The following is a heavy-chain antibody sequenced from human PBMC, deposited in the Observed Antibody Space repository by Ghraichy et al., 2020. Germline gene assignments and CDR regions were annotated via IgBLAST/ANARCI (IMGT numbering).Heavy chain of an antibody. CDR2: INPHSGGT. CDR1: GYPFTAYY. D-gene: IGHD2-2*01. CDR3: AREDCTSTSCFDLGPYQRNWFDP. J-gene: IGHJ5*02. V-gene: IGHV1-2*06. Sequence: ASVKVSCKASGYPFTAYYIHWVRQAPGQGLEWMGRINPHSGGTNYAQNFQGRVTMTRDTSVSTAYMGLSRLTSDDTAVYYCAREDCTSTSCFDLGPYQRNWFDPWGQGTLFTVSS.